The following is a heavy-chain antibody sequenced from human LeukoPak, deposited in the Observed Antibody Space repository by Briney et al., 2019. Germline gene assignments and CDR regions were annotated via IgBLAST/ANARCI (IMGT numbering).Heavy chain of an antibody. Sequence: PSETLSLTCAVYGGSFSGYYWSWIRQPPGKGLEWIGEINHSGSTNYNPSLKSRVTISVDTSKNQFSLKLSSVTAADTAVYYCASAPIIVVVAATGGWFDPWGQGTLVTVSS. V-gene: IGHV4-34*01. CDR2: INHSGST. CDR3: ASAPIIVVVAATGGWFDP. CDR1: GGSFSGYY. D-gene: IGHD2-15*01. J-gene: IGHJ5*02.